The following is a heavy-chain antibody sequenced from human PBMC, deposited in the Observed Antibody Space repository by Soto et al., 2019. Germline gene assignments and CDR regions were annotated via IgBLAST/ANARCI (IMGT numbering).Heavy chain of an antibody. D-gene: IGHD3-16*01. J-gene: IGHJ4*02. CDR3: ARGGAFTAGFDY. CDR2: IYYSGST. V-gene: IGHV4-61*01. Sequence: SETLSLTCTVSGGSVSSGSYYWSWIRQPPGKGLEWIGYIYYSGSTNYNPSLKSRVTIAVHTSKNQFSLKLSSVTAADTAVYYCARGGAFTAGFDYWGQGILVTVSS. CDR1: GGSVSSGSYY.